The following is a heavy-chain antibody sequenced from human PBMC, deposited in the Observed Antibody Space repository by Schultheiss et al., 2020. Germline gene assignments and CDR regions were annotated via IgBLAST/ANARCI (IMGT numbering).Heavy chain of an antibody. V-gene: IGHV3-21*01. CDR2: ISSSSSTI. CDR3: ARGGGGVALDY. Sequence: GGSLRLSCAASGFTFSSYGMHWVRQAPGKGLEWVSSISSSSSTIYYADSVKGRFTISRDNAKNSLYLQMNSLRAEDTAVYYCARGGGGVALDYWGQGTLVTVSS. J-gene: IGHJ4*02. D-gene: IGHD2-8*02. CDR1: GFTFSSYG.